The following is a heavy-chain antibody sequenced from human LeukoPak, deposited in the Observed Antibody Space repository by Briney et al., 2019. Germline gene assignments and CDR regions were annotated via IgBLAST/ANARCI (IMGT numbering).Heavy chain of an antibody. CDR3: ARVVPLYGLRFDY. CDR1: GGTFNSYA. V-gene: IGHV1-69*01. J-gene: IGHJ4*02. CDR2: IIPMFSTA. Sequence: SSVKVSCKASGGTFNSYAVSWVRQAPGQGLEWMGGIIPMFSTANYAQKFQGRVTITADESTSTAYMELSSLRSEDTAVYYCARVVPLYGLRFDYWGQGTLVTVSS. D-gene: IGHD3-10*01.